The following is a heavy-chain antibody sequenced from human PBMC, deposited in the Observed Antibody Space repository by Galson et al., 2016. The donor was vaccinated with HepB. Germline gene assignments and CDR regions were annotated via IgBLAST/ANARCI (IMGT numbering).Heavy chain of an antibody. D-gene: IGHD3-3*01. V-gene: IGHV3-23*01. CDR3: GKSKAPYDFWSGYDS. CDR1: GFTFSTYG. J-gene: IGHJ4*02. Sequence: SLRLSCAASGFTFSTYGMIWVRQAPGKGLEWVSGISGGGASTYYVDSVQGRFTISRDNDKNTLFLQMNSLRAEDTAVYYCGKSKAPYDFWSGYDSWGQGILVTVSS. CDR2: ISGGGAST.